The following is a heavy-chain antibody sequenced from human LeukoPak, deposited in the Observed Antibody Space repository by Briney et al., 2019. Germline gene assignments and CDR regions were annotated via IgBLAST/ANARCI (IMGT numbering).Heavy chain of an antibody. J-gene: IGHJ4*02. CDR3: ARGLTTVIDY. D-gene: IGHD4-17*01. V-gene: IGHV3-21*01. CDR1: GFTFSSYS. Sequence: GGSLRLSCAASGFTFSSYSMNWVRQAPGKGLEWVSSISSSSSYIYYADSVKGRFTISRDNAKNSLYLQMNSLRAEDTAVYHCARGLTTVIDYWGQGTLVTVSS. CDR2: ISSSSSYI.